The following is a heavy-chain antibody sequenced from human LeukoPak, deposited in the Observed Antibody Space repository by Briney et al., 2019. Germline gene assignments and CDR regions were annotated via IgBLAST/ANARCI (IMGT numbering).Heavy chain of an antibody. CDR2: INPNGREQ. CDR3: ATSHYGDSI. D-gene: IGHD4-17*01. CDR1: GFIFRNYW. V-gene: IGHV3-7*05. Sequence: GGFLRFSCAASGFIFRNYWMIGVRQAPGKGLEWVANINPNGREQYYLDAVKARFTISRDNAKNSLFLQMNSLRAEDTAVYYCATSHYGDSIWSEGTLVSVSS. J-gene: IGHJ1*01.